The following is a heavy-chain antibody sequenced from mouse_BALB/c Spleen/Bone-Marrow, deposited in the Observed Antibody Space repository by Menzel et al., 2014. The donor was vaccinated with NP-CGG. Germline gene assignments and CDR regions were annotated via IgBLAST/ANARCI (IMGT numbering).Heavy chain of an antibody. CDR2: INPSNGGT. CDR1: GYTFTSYY. J-gene: IGHJ4*01. CDR3: TRSRYDYDNAMDC. D-gene: IGHD2-4*01. V-gene: IGHV1S81*02. Sequence: VQVVESGAELVKPGASVKLSCKASGYTFTSYYMYWVKRRPGQGLEWIGEINPSNGGTNFNEKFKSKATLTVDKSSSTAYMQLSSLTSEDSAVYYCTRSRYDYDNAMDCWGQGTSVTVSS.